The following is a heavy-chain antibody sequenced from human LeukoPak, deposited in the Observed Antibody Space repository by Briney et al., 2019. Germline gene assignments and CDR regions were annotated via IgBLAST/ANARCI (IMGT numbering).Heavy chain of an antibody. CDR3: AKYGDYDALDI. V-gene: IGHV3-33*06. Sequence: GGSLRLSCVASGFTLSRHGMHWVRQAPGKGLEWVTVIWYDGSNKYYADSVKGRFTISRDNSKNTLYLQMNSLRAEDTAVYYCAKYGDYDALDIWGQGTMVTVSS. CDR2: IWYDGSNK. D-gene: IGHD4-17*01. J-gene: IGHJ3*02. CDR1: GFTLSRHG.